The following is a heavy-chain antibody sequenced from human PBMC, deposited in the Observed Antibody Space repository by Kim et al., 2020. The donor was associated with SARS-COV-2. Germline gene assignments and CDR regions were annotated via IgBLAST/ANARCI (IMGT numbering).Heavy chain of an antibody. Sequence: ESVKGRFTISRDNSKNYLYLQMNSLRTEDTALYYCAKDLGYNYNYGMDVWGQETTVTVSS. V-gene: IGHV3-43*01. D-gene: IGHD5-12*01. CDR3: AKDLGYNYNYGMDV. J-gene: IGHJ6*02.